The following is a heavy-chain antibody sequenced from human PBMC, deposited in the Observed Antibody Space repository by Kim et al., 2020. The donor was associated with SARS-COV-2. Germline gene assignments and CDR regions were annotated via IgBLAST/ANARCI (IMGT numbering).Heavy chain of an antibody. J-gene: IGHJ6*02. Sequence: KGRFTSYRDNSKNTLYLQMNSLRAEDTAVYYCAKDRGDGYNNYYYYGMDVWGQGTTVTVSS. D-gene: IGHD5-12*01. V-gene: IGHV3-30*02. CDR3: AKDRGDGYNNYYYYGMDV.